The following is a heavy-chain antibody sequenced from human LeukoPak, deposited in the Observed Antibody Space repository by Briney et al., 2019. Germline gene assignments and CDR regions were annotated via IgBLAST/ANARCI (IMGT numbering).Heavy chain of an antibody. V-gene: IGHV4-39*02. CDR3: ARVKITVAGPFDH. CDR2: MYHSEST. D-gene: IGHD6-19*01. Sequence: SETLSLTCTLSGRSISSSDYYWGWIRQPPGKGLEWIGTMYHSESTYYNPSLKSRVTISVDTSMNHFSLKVTSVTAADTAVYYCARVKITVAGPFDHWGQGTLVTVSS. CDR1: GRSISSSDYY. J-gene: IGHJ4*02.